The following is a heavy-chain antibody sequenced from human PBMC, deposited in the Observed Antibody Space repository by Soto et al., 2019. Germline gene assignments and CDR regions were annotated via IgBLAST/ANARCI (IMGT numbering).Heavy chain of an antibody. Sequence: PGGSLRLSCAASGFTFSNAWMSWVRQAPGKGLEWVGRIKSKTDGGTTDYAAPVKGRFTISRDDSKNTLYLQMNSLKTEDTAVYYCTTDNYDFWSGSDGYFDYWGQGTLVTVSS. CDR1: GFTFSNAW. CDR2: IKSKTDGGTT. D-gene: IGHD3-3*01. J-gene: IGHJ4*02. CDR3: TTDNYDFWSGSDGYFDY. V-gene: IGHV3-15*01.